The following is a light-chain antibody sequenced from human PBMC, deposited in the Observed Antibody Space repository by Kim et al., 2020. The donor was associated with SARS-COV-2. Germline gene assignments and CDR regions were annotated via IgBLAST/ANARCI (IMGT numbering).Light chain of an antibody. CDR3: NSRDSSGLHVV. V-gene: IGLV3-19*01. J-gene: IGLJ2*01. CDR1: SLRTYY. CDR2: GEN. Sequence: ALGQTVRITCQGDSLRTYYASWYQQKPGQAPVLVVYGENNRPSGIPDRFSGSYSGNTASLTITRAQAEDEADYYCNSRDSSGLHVVFGGGTQLTVL.